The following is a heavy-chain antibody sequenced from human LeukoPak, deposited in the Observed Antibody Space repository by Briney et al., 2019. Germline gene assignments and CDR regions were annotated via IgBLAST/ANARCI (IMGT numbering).Heavy chain of an antibody. Sequence: PGGSLRLSCAASGFTFSSNWMHWVRQAPGKGLEWVAFIRYDGSSKYYADSVKGRFTISRDNSKNTLYLQMNSLRAEDAAVYYCAQEIYGDSTGGRFQHWGQGTLVTVSS. CDR3: AQEIYGDSTGGRFQH. CDR2: IRYDGSSK. D-gene: IGHD4-17*01. V-gene: IGHV3-30*02. CDR1: GFTFSSNW. J-gene: IGHJ1*01.